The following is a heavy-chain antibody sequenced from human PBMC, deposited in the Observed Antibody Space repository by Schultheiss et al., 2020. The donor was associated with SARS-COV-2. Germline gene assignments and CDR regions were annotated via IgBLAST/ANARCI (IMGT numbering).Heavy chain of an antibody. D-gene: IGHD1-26*01. J-gene: IGHJ5*02. Sequence: SETLSLTCTVSGGSISSSSYYWGWIRQPPGKGLEWIGSIYYSGSTYYDPSLKSRVTISVDTSKNQFSLKLSSVTAADTAVYYCARAVDGALTTSGQGTLVTVSS. V-gene: IGHV4-39*07. CDR3: ARAVDGALTT. CDR2: IYYSGST. CDR1: GGSISSSSYY.